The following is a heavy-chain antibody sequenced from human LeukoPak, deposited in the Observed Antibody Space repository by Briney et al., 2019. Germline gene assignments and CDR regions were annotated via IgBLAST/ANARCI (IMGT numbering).Heavy chain of an antibody. J-gene: IGHJ5*02. CDR1: GYTFINYG. CDR2: SSPYNGKT. V-gene: IGHV1-18*01. CDR3: ARGGIDIVSVPVSNWFDP. D-gene: IGHD2/OR15-2a*01. Sequence: ASVKVSCKASGYTFINYGITWVRQAPGQGLEWMGWSSPYNGKTNYAQKLQGRVTMTTDTSTNTAYMELRSLRSDDTAVYCCARGGIDIVSVPVSNWFDPWGQGTLVTVSS.